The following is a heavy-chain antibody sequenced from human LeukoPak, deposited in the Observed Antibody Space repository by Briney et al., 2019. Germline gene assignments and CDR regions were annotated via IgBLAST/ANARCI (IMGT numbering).Heavy chain of an antibody. J-gene: IGHJ4*02. D-gene: IGHD4-23*01. Sequence: GGSLRLSCEVSGFTFSDHYMSWIRQAPGKRLEWVSYISSGSTYTNYADSVEGRFTISRDNAKNSLYLQMNSLRAEDTAVYYCARGNYGGDYFDYWGQGTLVTVSS. CDR1: GFTFSDHY. CDR2: ISSGSTYT. V-gene: IGHV3-11*05. CDR3: ARGNYGGDYFDY.